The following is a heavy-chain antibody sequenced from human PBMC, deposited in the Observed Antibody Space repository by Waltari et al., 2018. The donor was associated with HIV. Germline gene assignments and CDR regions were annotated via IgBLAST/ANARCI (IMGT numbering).Heavy chain of an antibody. J-gene: IGHJ4*02. CDR2: INHSGST. Sequence: QVQLQQWGAGLLKPSATLSLTCAVYGGSFSGYYWSWIRQPPGKGLEWIGEINHSGSTNYNPSLKSRVTISVDTSKNQFSLKLSSVTAADTAVYYCARLSTSIAARPFDYWGQGTLVTVSS. CDR1: GGSFSGYY. CDR3: ARLSTSIAARPFDY. V-gene: IGHV4-34*01. D-gene: IGHD6-6*01.